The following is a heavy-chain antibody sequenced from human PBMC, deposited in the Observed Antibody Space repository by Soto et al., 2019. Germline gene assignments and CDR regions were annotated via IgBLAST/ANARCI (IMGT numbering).Heavy chain of an antibody. V-gene: IGHV3-30*18. CDR1: GFTFSDYA. CDR2: VSHDGRNT. CDR3: AKGGRQWLVTSDFNY. J-gene: IGHJ4*02. D-gene: IGHD6-19*01. Sequence: VQLVESGGGVVQPGRSLRLSCAASGFTFSDYAMHWVRQAPGKGLEWVAVVSHDGRNTHYADSAKGRFTISRDSSKNTVSLEMTSLRAEDTAVDYCAKGGRQWLVTSDFNYWGQGALVTVSS.